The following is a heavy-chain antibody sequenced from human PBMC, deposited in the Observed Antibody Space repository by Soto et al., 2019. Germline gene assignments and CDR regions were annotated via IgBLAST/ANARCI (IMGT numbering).Heavy chain of an antibody. CDR2: ISYDGSNK. CDR1: GFTFSSYA. D-gene: IGHD3-9*01. J-gene: IGHJ5*02. Sequence: GGSLRLSCAASGFTFSSYAMHWVRQAPGKGLEWVAVISYDGSNKYYADSVKGRFTISRDNSKNTLYLQMNSLRAEDTAVYYCARDYYDILTGSLSGSNWFDPWGQGTLVTVSS. CDR3: ARDYYDILTGSLSGSNWFDP. V-gene: IGHV3-30-3*01.